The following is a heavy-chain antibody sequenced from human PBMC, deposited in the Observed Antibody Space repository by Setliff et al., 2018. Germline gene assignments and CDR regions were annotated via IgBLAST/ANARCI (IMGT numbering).Heavy chain of an antibody. V-gene: IGHV3-23*01. Sequence: GGSLRLSCAASGFTFSSYSMNWVRQAPGKGLEWVSAISGSGGSTYYADSVKGRFTISRDNSKNTLYLQMNSLRAEDTAVYYCTRNLAYYDFWSGYPNNYYFDYWGQGTLVTVSS. CDR1: GFTFSSYS. CDR3: TRNLAYYDFWSGYPNNYYFDY. D-gene: IGHD3-3*01. CDR2: ISGSGGST. J-gene: IGHJ4*02.